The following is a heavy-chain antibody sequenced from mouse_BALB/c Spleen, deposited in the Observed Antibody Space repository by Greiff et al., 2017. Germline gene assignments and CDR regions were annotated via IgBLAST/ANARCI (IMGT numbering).Heavy chain of an antibody. J-gene: IGHJ2*01. CDR2: ISSGGSYT. Sequence: EVKVVESGGGLVKPGGSLKLSCAASGFTFSSYAMSWVRQTPEKRLEWVATISSGGSYTYYPDSVKGRFTISRDNAKNTLYLQMRSLRSEDTAMYYCANLYDGYDWGQGTTLTVSS. V-gene: IGHV5-9-3*01. CDR1: GFTFSSYA. CDR3: ANLYDGYD. D-gene: IGHD2-3*01.